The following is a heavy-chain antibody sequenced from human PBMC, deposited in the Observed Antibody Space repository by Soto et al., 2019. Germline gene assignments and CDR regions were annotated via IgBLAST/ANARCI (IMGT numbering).Heavy chain of an antibody. D-gene: IGHD3-22*01. J-gene: IGHJ4*02. CDR3: AKFHYYDSSGYYYLDY. CDR2: ISGSGGTT. Sequence: PGGSLRLSYAASGFTFSSYAMNWVRQAPGKGLEWVSAISGSGGTTYYADSVKGRFTISRDNPKNTLYLQMNSLRADDTAVYYCAKFHYYDSSGYYYLDYWGQGTLVTVSS. CDR1: GFTFSSYA. V-gene: IGHV3-23*01.